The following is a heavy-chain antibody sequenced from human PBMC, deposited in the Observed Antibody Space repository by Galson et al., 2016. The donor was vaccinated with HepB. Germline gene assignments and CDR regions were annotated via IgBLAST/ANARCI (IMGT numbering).Heavy chain of an antibody. Sequence: SLRLSCAVSGFTVSSTYMSWVRQAPGKGLECVSVLYSGGGTNYADSVKGRFTISRDNSKNTLYLQMNGLRAEDTALYYCARGPGGTGDAFDIWGQGTVVTVSS. CDR3: ARGPGGTGDAFDI. CDR1: GFTVSSTY. J-gene: IGHJ3*02. CDR2: LYSGGGT. V-gene: IGHV3-53*01. D-gene: IGHD2-15*01.